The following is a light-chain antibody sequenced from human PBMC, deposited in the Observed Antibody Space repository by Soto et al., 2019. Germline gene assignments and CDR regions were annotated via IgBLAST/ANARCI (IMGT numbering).Light chain of an antibody. V-gene: IGKV3-20*01. Sequence: EIVLTQSPGTLSLSPGERVTLSCRASQSVNSHYLTWYQQKPGQAPRLLIYGASSRATGIPDRFSGSGSGTDFTLSISRLEPEDFAVYYCQHYGSSPHFGGGTKVELK. CDR3: QHYGSSPH. J-gene: IGKJ4*01. CDR2: GAS. CDR1: QSVNSHY.